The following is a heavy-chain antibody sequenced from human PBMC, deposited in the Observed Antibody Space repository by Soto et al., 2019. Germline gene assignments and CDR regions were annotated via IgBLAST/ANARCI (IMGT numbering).Heavy chain of an antibody. CDR2: IFSNDEK. J-gene: IGHJ4*02. CDR3: ARSDYYDSSGYDY. V-gene: IGHV2-26*01. Sequence: ESGPTLVNPTETLTLNLTVSWFSLRNARMGVSWIRQPPGKALEWLAHIFSNDEKFYSTSLKSRLTISKDTSKSQVVLTMTNVDPVDTATYYCARSDYYDSSGYDYWGQGTLVTVSS. D-gene: IGHD3-22*01. CDR1: WFSLRNARMG.